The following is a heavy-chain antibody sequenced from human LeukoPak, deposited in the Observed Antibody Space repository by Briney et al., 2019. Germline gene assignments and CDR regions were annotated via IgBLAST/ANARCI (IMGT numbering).Heavy chain of an antibody. Sequence: PGRSLRLSCAVSGFTFENSAMHWVRQAPGKGLEWVSGISWNSGDLIYADSVKGRFTISRDNAKKSLYLQMNSLRAEDTAVYYCARDAPGNTALDYWGQGTLVTVSS. CDR3: ARDAPGNTALDY. CDR1: GFTFENSA. J-gene: IGHJ4*02. V-gene: IGHV3-9*01. D-gene: IGHD5-18*01. CDR2: ISWNSGDL.